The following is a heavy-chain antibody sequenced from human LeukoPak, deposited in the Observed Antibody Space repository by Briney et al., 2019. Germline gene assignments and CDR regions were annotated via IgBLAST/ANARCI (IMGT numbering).Heavy chain of an antibody. CDR3: ARVFGGVIASRRYYFDY. V-gene: IGHV3-53*01. J-gene: IGHJ4*02. Sequence: GGSLRLSCAASGFTFSSYAMHWVRQAPGKGLEWVSVIYSGGSTYYADSVKGRFTISRDNSKNTLYLQMNSLRAEDTAVYYCARVFGGVIASRRYYFDYWGQGTLVTVSS. CDR2: IYSGGST. D-gene: IGHD3-16*02. CDR1: GFTFSSYA.